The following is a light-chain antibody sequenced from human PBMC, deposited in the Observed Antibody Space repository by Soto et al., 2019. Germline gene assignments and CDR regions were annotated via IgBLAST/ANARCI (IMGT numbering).Light chain of an antibody. CDR1: QDINRW. Sequence: DIQMTQSPSTLSASVGDRVTITCRASQDINRWLAWYQQRPGKAPKILIYNADTLESGVPSRLSGSGYGTEFILTISSLQTDDFATYYCQQFSLYWALGQGTKVDIK. V-gene: IGKV1-5*01. J-gene: IGKJ1*01. CDR2: NAD. CDR3: QQFSLYWA.